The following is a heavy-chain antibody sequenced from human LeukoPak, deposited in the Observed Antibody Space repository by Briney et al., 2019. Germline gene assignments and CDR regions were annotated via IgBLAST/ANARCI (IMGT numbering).Heavy chain of an antibody. D-gene: IGHD6-19*01. CDR1: GFMFSQYA. CDR2: IVSGGATK. Sequence: GGSLRLSCAASGFMFSQYAMSWVRQAPGKGLEGGSGIVSGGATKYYADSVQERFTISRDDSKNRLYLQVNSLRVEDTAVYYCAIAGRQWLAEIEYWGQGTLVTVSS. V-gene: IGHV3-23*01. CDR3: AIAGRQWLAEIEY. J-gene: IGHJ4*02.